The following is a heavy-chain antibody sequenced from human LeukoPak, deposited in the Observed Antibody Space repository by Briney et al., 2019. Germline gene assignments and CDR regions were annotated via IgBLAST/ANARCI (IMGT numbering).Heavy chain of an antibody. CDR3: ARQNYGAAPLRF. J-gene: IGHJ4*02. CDR1: GCTISSSNL. Sequence: SETLSLTCAVSGCTISSSNLWSWARQPPGKGLEWIGEMYPSGSTNYNPSLKSRVTISIDKSKNQFSLKLTSVTAADTAVYYCARQNYGAAPLRFWGQGTLVTVSS. CDR2: MYPSGST. D-gene: IGHD4/OR15-4a*01. V-gene: IGHV4-4*02.